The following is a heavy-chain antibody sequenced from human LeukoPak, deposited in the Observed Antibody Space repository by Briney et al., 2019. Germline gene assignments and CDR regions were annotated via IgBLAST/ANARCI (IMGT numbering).Heavy chain of an antibody. CDR1: GFTFSIYW. CDR3: ARGGSRSWYFDN. Sequence: GGSLRLSCAASGFTFSIYWMSWVRQAPGRGLEWVANIKHDGSEKYYVDSVKGRFTISRDNAKNSLYLQMNSRRAEDTAVYYGARGGSRSWYFDNWGQGTLVTVSS. D-gene: IGHD6-13*01. CDR2: IKHDGSEK. V-gene: IGHV3-7*01. J-gene: IGHJ4*02.